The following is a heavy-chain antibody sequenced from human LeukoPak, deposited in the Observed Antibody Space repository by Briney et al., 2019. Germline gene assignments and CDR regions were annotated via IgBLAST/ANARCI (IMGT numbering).Heavy chain of an antibody. J-gene: IGHJ4*02. CDR2: IDYSGST. Sequence: PSETLALTCAVSGGSISSTSYYWGWIRQRPGKGLEWIGSIDYSGSTYYNPSLKSRLIISVDTSKNQFSLKLSSVTAADTAVYYCALASAGPTDYWGQGTLVTVSS. CDR1: GGSISSTSYY. CDR3: ALASAGPTDY. D-gene: IGHD6-13*01. V-gene: IGHV4-39*01.